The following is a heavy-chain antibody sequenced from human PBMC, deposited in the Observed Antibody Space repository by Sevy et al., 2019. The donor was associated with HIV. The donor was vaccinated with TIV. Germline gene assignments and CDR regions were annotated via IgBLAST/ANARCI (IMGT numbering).Heavy chain of an antibody. J-gene: IGHJ5*02. CDR1: AFTFSTYA. CDR3: SRDAGYSVNWYPRFDP. Sequence: GGSLRLSCAASAFTFSTYAMHWVRQAPGKGLEWVAVISYDGSHKYYADSVKGRFTISRVDSKSSLYLQMNTLRAEDTAVYYCSRDAGYSVNWYPRFDPWGQGTLVTVSS. V-gene: IGHV3-30*03. D-gene: IGHD6-13*01. CDR2: ISYDGSHK.